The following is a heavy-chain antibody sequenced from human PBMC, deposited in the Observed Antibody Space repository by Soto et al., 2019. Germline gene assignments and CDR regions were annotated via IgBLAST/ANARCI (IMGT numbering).Heavy chain of an antibody. Sequence: SETLSLTCTVSGGSISSSSYYWGWLRQPPGKGQEWIGSIYYSGSNYYNPYLKSRVTISVDTSKNQFSLKLSSVTAADTAVYYCARHNYDFWSGYFRYYFDYWGQGTLVTVSS. CDR2: IYYSGSN. CDR1: GGSISSSSYY. D-gene: IGHD3-3*01. J-gene: IGHJ4*02. V-gene: IGHV4-39*01. CDR3: ARHNYDFWSGYFRYYFDY.